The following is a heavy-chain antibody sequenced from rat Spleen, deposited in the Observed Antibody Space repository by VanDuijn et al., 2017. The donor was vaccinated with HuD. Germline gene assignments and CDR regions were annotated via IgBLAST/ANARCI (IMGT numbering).Heavy chain of an antibody. Sequence: EVQLQESGPGLVKPSQSLSLTCSVTGYSITSNYWGWIRKFPGNKMEWIGHISYSGSTSYNPSLKSRISITRDTSKNQFFLQLNSVTTEDTATYYCARHGTIATMVRYYFDYWGQGVMVTVSS. CDR2: ISYSGST. V-gene: IGHV3-1*01. CDR3: ARHGTIATMVRYYFDY. CDR1: GYSITSNY. J-gene: IGHJ2*01. D-gene: IGHD1-1*01.